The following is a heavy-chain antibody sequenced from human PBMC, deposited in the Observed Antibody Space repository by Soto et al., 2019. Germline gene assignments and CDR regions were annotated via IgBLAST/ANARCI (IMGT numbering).Heavy chain of an antibody. J-gene: IGHJ4*02. CDR1: GFTFSSYW. CDR3: VRNPRSVGGSYRPDY. D-gene: IGHD3-16*02. V-gene: IGHV3-74*01. CDR2: INSDGSIT. Sequence: GGSLRLSCAASGFTFSSYWMHWVRQVPEKGLVWVSRINSDGSITNYADAVKGRFTISRDNVKNTLYLQMNSLRAEDTAVYYCVRNPRSVGGSYRPDYWGQGTLVTVSS.